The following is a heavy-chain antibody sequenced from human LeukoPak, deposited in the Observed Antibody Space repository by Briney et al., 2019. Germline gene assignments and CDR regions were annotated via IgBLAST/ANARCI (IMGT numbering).Heavy chain of an antibody. V-gene: IGHV3-30-3*01. CDR1: GFTFSSYA. D-gene: IGHD2-15*01. J-gene: IGHJ6*02. CDR3: ARDPYCSGGSCYSGGMDV. CDR2: ISYDGSNK. Sequence: GSLRLSCAASGFTFSSYAMHWVRQAPGKGLEGVAVISYDGSNKYYADSVKGRFTISRDNSKNTLYLQMNSLRAEDTAVYYCARDPYCSGGSCYSGGMDVWGQGTTVTVSS.